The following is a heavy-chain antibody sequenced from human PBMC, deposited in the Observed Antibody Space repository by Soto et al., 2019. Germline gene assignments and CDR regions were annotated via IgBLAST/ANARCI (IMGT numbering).Heavy chain of an antibody. D-gene: IGHD1-1*01. CDR2: IWYDGSNK. J-gene: IGHJ4*02. Sequence: QVQLVESGGGVVQPGRSLRLPCAASGFTFSSYGMHWVRQAPGKGLEWVAVIWYDGSNKYDADSVKGRFTISRDNSKNTLYLQMNSLRADDTAVYYCARDKFILGTPFDYLGQGTLVTVSS. CDR3: ARDKFILGTPFDY. CDR1: GFTFSSYG. V-gene: IGHV3-33*01.